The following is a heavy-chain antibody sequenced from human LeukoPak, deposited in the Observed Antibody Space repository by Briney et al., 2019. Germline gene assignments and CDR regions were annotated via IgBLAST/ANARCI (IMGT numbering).Heavy chain of an antibody. V-gene: IGHV3-23*01. Sequence: GGSLRLSCAASGFTFSSYAMSWVRQAPGKGLEWVSAISGSGGRTFYADSVKGRFTISRDNSKDTLYLQMISLRAEDTAVYYCARDKIVGATILDYWGQGTLVTVSS. J-gene: IGHJ4*02. CDR2: ISGSGGRT. CDR1: GFTFSSYA. CDR3: ARDKIVGATILDY. D-gene: IGHD1-26*01.